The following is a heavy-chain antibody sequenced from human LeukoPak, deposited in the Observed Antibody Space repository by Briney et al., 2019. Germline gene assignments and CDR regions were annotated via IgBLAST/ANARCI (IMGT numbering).Heavy chain of an antibody. CDR2: ISSSGST. J-gene: IGHJ3*02. D-gene: IGHD6-6*01. CDR1: GDSISSGDYY. Sequence: SQTLSLTCTVSGDSISSGDYYWSWIRQPAGKGLEWIGRISSSGSTNYNPSLKSRVTISVGKSKNQFSLKLSSVTAADTAVYYCATLIEYSSSLGAFDIWGQGTMVTVSS. CDR3: ATLIEYSSSLGAFDI. V-gene: IGHV4-61*02.